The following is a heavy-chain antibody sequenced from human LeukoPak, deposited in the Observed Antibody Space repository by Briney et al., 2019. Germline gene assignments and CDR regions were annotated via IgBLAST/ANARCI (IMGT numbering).Heavy chain of an antibody. D-gene: IGHD6-19*01. CDR3: ARDQGLLVVAGRFGY. CDR2: IMGDGSNT. V-gene: IGHV3-74*01. J-gene: IGHJ4*02. Sequence: PGGSLRLSCAASGFTFSSYSMHWVRQAPGKGLVWVSRIMGDGSNTVYADSVKGRFTISRDNAKNSLYLQMNSLRAEDTAVYYCARDQGLLVVAGRFGYWGQGTLVTVSS. CDR1: GFTFSSYS.